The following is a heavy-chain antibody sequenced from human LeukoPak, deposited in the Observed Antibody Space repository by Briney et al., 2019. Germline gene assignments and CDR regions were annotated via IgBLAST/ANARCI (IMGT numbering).Heavy chain of an antibody. V-gene: IGHV3-21*01. CDR2: ISSSSSYI. J-gene: IGHJ2*01. D-gene: IGHD3-22*01. CDR1: GFTFSNAW. Sequence: GGSLRLSCAASGFTFSNAWMSWVRQAPGKGLEWVSSISSSSSYIYYADSVKGRFTISRDNAKNSLYLQMNSLRAEDTAVYYCARRFYYYDSSGLIPYLSNYYWYFDLWGRGTLVTVSS. CDR3: ARRFYYYDSSGLIPYLSNYYWYFDL.